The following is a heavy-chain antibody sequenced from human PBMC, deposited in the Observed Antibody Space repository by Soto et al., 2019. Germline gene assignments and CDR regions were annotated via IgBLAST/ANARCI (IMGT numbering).Heavy chain of an antibody. CDR3: AKDRPYSDL. Sequence: QVQLVESGGGVVQPGRSLRLSCAASGFTFSSYGMHWVRQAPGKGLEWVAVISYDGSNKYYADSVKGRFTISRDNSKNTLYVQMNSLRAEDTAVYYCAKDRPYSDLWGRGTLVTVSS. V-gene: IGHV3-30*18. J-gene: IGHJ2*01. CDR1: GFTFSSYG. CDR2: ISYDGSNK.